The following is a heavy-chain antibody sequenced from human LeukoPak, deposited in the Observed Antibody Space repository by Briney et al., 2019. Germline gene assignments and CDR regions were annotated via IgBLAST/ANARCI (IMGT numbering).Heavy chain of an antibody. Sequence: GGSLRLSCAVSGITLSNHGMSWVRQAPGKGLEWVAGISGSGGGTNYADSVKGRFTISRDNPKNTLYLQMNGLRAEDTAVYFCAKRGVVIRVILVGFHKEAYYFDSWGQGALVTVSS. J-gene: IGHJ4*02. CDR3: AKRGVVIRVILVGFHKEAYYFDS. D-gene: IGHD3-22*01. CDR2: ISGSGGGT. CDR1: GITLSNHG. V-gene: IGHV3-23*01.